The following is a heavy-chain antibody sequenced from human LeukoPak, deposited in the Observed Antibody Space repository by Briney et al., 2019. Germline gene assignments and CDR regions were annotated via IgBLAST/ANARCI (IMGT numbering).Heavy chain of an antibody. J-gene: IGHJ5*02. CDR3: ASDQAGSVNSFDP. CDR2: INPNSGGT. Sequence: ASVKVSCKASGYTFTSYDISWVRQAPGQGLEWMGRINPNSGGTDYAQNFRGRVTLTRDTSISTAYMDLTRLRSDDTAVYHCASDQAGSVNSFDPAGQGTLVTVSS. V-gene: IGHV1-2*06. CDR1: GYTFTSYD.